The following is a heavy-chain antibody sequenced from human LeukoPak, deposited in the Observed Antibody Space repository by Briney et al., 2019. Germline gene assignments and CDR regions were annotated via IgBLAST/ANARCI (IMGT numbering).Heavy chain of an antibody. CDR1: GYTFTGYY. Sequence: GASVKVSCKASGYTFTGYYMHWVRQAPGQGLEWMGWINPNSGGTNYAQKFQGRVTMTRDTSISTAYMELSRLRSDDTAVYYCATRNGKPWDYGDYLDYWGQGTLVTVSS. J-gene: IGHJ4*02. CDR2: INPNSGGT. CDR3: ATRNGKPWDYGDYLDY. V-gene: IGHV1-2*02. D-gene: IGHD4-17*01.